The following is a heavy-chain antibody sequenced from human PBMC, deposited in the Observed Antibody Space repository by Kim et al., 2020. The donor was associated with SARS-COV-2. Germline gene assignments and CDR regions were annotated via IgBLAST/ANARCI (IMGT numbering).Heavy chain of an antibody. CDR3: ARGFGAAAAASSNWFDP. D-gene: IGHD6-13*01. V-gene: IGHV1-18*01. CDR1: GYTFTSYG. Sequence: ASVKVSCKASGYTFTSYGISWVRQAPGQGLEWMGWISAYNGNTNYAQKLQGRVTMTTDTSTSTAYMELRSLRSDDTAVYYCARGFGAAAAASSNWFDPWGQGTLVTVSS. CDR2: ISAYNGNT. J-gene: IGHJ5*02.